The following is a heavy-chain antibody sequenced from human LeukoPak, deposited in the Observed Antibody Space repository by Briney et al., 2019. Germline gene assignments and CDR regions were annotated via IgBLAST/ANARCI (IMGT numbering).Heavy chain of an antibody. Sequence: GGSLRLSCTASGFTFGDYAMSWVRQAPGKGLEWVGFIRSKAYGGTTEYAASVKGRFTISRDDSKSIAYLQMNSLKTEDTAVYYCTSLIVVVPAAIRGVMDYWGQGTLVTVSS. D-gene: IGHD2-2*01. J-gene: IGHJ4*02. CDR3: TSLIVVVPAAIRGVMDY. CDR1: GFTFGDYA. CDR2: IRSKAYGGTT. V-gene: IGHV3-49*04.